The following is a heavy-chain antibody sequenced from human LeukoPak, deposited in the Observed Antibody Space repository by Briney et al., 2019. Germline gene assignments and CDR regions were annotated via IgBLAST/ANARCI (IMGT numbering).Heavy chain of an antibody. CDR3: AKRGVVIRVILVGFHKEAYYFDS. CDR1: GFTFSSYG. D-gene: IGHD3-22*01. Sequence: QPGRSLRLSCAASGFTFSSYGMHWVRQAPGKGLEWVAVIWYDGSNKYYADSVKGRFSISRDNPKNTLYLQMNSLRAEDTAMYFCAKRGVVIRVILVGFHKEAYYFDSWGQGALVTVSS. CDR2: IWYDGSNK. J-gene: IGHJ4*02. V-gene: IGHV3-33*06.